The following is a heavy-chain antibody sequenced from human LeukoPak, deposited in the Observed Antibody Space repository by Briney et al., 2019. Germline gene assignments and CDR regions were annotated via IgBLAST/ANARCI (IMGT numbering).Heavy chain of an antibody. CDR2: ISTNTGNP. J-gene: IGHJ4*02. D-gene: IGHD6-19*01. CDR3: ARDSIAVAGTPLGGFDY. CDR1: GYTFTSYA. Sequence: ASVKVSCKASGYTFTSYAMNWVRQAPGQGLEWMGWISTNTGNPTYAQGFTGRFVFSLDTSVSTAYLQISSLKAEDTAVYYCARDSIAVAGTPLGGFDYWGQGTLVTVSS. V-gene: IGHV7-4-1*02.